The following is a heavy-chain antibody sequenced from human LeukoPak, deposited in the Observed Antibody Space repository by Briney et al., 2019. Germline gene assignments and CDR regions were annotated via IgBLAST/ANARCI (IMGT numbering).Heavy chain of an antibody. V-gene: IGHV3-21*01. CDR2: ISSSSSYI. CDR3: ARGGTRGTLDYGDY. CDR1: GFTFSSYW. Sequence: PGGSLRLSCAASGFTFSSYWMSWVRQAPGKGLEWVSSISSSSSYIYYADSVKGRFTISRDNAKNSLYLQMNSLRAEDTAVYYCARGGTRGTLDYGDYWGQGTLVTVSS. D-gene: IGHD1-1*01. J-gene: IGHJ4*02.